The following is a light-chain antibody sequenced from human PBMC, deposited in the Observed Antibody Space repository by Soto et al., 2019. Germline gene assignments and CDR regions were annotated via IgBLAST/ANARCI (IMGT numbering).Light chain of an antibody. CDR2: GNK. J-gene: IGLJ1*01. CDR1: GLNIGAGYD. CDR3: KSFDPGVSGYV. Sequence: QSVLTQPPSVSGALGQRVTISCTGSGLNIGAGYDVHWYQQLPGTAPKVVIYGNKIRPSGVPDRFSGSKSGTSASLAITGLQAEDEAEYYCKSFDPGVSGYVFGPGTKVTVL. V-gene: IGLV1-40*01.